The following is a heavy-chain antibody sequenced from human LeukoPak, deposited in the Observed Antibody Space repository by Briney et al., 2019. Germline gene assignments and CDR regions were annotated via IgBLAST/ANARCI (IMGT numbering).Heavy chain of an antibody. D-gene: IGHD1-1*01. Sequence: SQTLSLTCAISGXSVSSNSSAWNWIRQSPSRGLEWLGRTGYRSKWYNDYAVSVKSRVTINPDTSKNQFSLQLNSVTPEDTAVYYCARDRATGTTGFDYWGQGILVTVSS. CDR3: ARDRATGTTGFDY. V-gene: IGHV6-1*01. CDR1: GXSVSSNSSA. J-gene: IGHJ4*02. CDR2: TGYRSKWYN.